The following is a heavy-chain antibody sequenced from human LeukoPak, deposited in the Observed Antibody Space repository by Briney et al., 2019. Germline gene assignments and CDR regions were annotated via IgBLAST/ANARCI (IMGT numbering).Heavy chain of an antibody. V-gene: IGHV4-59*01. D-gene: IGHD6-19*01. Sequence: SETLSLTCTVSGGSISSYYWSWIRQPPGKGLEWIGYIYYSGSTNYNPPLKSRVTISVDTSKNQFSLKLSSVTAADTAVYYCARIMSVAGTEDAFDIWGQGTMVTVSS. CDR1: GGSISSYY. CDR3: ARIMSVAGTEDAFDI. CDR2: IYYSGST. J-gene: IGHJ3*02.